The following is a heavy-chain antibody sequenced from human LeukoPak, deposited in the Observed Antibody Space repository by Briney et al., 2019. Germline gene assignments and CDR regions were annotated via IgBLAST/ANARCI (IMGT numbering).Heavy chain of an antibody. V-gene: IGHV4-34*01. D-gene: IGHD2-15*01. CDR2: INHSGST. Sequence: SETLSLTCAVYGGSFSGYYWSWIRQPPGEGLEWIGEINHSGSTNYNPSLKSRVTISVDTSKNQFSLKLSSVTAADTAVYYCARGRGGGKYFDYRGQGTLVTVSS. CDR3: ARGRGGGKYFDY. CDR1: GGSFSGYY. J-gene: IGHJ4*02.